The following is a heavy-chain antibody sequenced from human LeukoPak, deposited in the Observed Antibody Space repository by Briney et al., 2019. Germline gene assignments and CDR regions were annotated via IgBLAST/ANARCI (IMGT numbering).Heavy chain of an antibody. CDR1: GFTFGDYA. CDR2: IRSKAYGWTT. V-gene: IGHV3-49*04. J-gene: IGHJ6*02. D-gene: IGHD2-2*01. CDR3: TRGDIVVVPAAIAYYYYGMDV. Sequence: GGSLRLSCTASGFTFGDYAMSWVRQAPGKGLEWVGFIRSKAYGWTTEYAASVKGRFTISRDDSKSLAYLQMNSLKTEDTAVYYCTRGDIVVVPAAIAYYYYGMDVWGQGTTVTVSS.